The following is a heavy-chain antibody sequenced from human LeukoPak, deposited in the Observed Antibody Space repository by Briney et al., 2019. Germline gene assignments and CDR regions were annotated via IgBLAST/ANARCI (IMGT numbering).Heavy chain of an antibody. CDR1: GGSFSGYY. V-gene: IGHV4-34*01. CDR2: INHSGST. D-gene: IGHD3-3*01. Sequence: SETLSLTCAVYGGSFSGYYWSWIRQPPGKGLEWIGEINHSGSTNYNPSLKSRVTISVDTSKNQFSLKVSSVTAADTGEYYCARVTITIFGVVQPSLDHWGQGILVIVSS. CDR3: ARVTITIFGVVQPSLDH. J-gene: IGHJ4*02.